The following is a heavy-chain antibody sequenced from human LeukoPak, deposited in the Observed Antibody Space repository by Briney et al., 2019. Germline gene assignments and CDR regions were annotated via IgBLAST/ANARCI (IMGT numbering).Heavy chain of an antibody. CDR3: ARHGISETYYAAFDY. CDR2: IYYTGNT. CDR1: GGSISSTSYY. V-gene: IGHV4-39*01. J-gene: IGHJ4*02. D-gene: IGHD1-26*01. Sequence: SETLSLTCTVSGGSISSTSYYWGWIRQPPGKGLGWIGSIYYTGNTDYNPSLKSRVTISVDTSKNQFSLKLSSVTAADTAVYYCARHGISETYYAAFDYWGQGTLVTVSS.